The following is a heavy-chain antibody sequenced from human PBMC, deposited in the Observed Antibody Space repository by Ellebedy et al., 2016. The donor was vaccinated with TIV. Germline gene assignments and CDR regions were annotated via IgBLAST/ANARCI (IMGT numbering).Heavy chain of an antibody. CDR2: IYYSGST. D-gene: IGHD6-19*01. V-gene: IGHV4-59*01. Sequence: MPSETLSLTCTVSGGSISSYYWSWIRQPPGKGLEWIGYIYYSGSTNYNPSLKSRVTISVDTSKNQFSLKLSSVTAADTAVYYCARDQGDSSGWPAFDYWGQGTLVTVSS. J-gene: IGHJ4*02. CDR1: GGSISSYY. CDR3: ARDQGDSSGWPAFDY.